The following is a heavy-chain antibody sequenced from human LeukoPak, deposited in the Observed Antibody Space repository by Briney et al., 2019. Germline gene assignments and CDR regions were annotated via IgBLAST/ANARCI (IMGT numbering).Heavy chain of an antibody. CDR2: ISTRSNYI. D-gene: IGHD3-22*01. V-gene: IGHV3-21*01. CDR3: VRGGYTMIKADAFDI. Sequence: GGSRRLACTASGFSLSGYDMNWVRHTPGKGLEWVASISTRSNYIYYAASLKGRFTVSRDKAKASLYLQVNNLRADDTGRYYCVRGGYTMIKADAFDIWGQGTLVIVSS. J-gene: IGHJ3*02. CDR1: GFSLSGYD.